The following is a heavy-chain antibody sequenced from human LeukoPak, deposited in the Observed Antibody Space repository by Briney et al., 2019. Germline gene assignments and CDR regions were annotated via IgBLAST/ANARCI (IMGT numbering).Heavy chain of an antibody. J-gene: IGHJ6*03. CDR2: ISGSGGST. Sequence: GGSLRLSCAAPGFTFSSYAMSWVRQAPGKGLEWVSAISGSGGSTYYADSVKGRFTISRDNSKNTLYLQMNSLRAEDTAVYYCASRGVVDYYYYMDVWGKGTTVTVSS. V-gene: IGHV3-23*01. D-gene: IGHD3-10*01. CDR3: ASRGVVDYYYYMDV. CDR1: GFTFSSYA.